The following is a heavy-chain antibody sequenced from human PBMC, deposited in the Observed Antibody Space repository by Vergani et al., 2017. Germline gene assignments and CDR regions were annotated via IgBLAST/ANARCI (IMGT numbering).Heavy chain of an antibody. J-gene: IGHJ4*02. Sequence: EVQLVESGGGLVKPGGSLRLSCAASGFTFSSYSMNWVRQAPGKGLERVSSISSSSSYIYYADSVKGRFTISRDNAKNSLYLQMNSLRAEDTAVYYCARDEGEGGDLTRGDFDYWGQGTLVTVSS. CDR3: ARDEGEGGDLTRGDFDY. D-gene: IGHD2-21*02. V-gene: IGHV3-21*01. CDR2: ISSSSSYI. CDR1: GFTFSSYS.